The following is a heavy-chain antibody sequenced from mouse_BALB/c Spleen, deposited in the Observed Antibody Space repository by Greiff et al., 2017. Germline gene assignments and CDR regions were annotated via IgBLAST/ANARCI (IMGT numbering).Heavy chain of an antibody. CDR3: ARFSITTAGCAY. D-gene: IGHD1-2*01. CDR1: GYTFTSYW. V-gene: IGHV1-7*01. J-gene: IGHJ3*01. Sequence: QVQLQQSGAELAKPGASVKMSCKASGYTFTSYWMHWVKQRPGQGLEWIGYINPSTGYTEYNQKFKDKATLTADKSSSTAYMQLSSLTSEDSAVYYCARFSITTAGCAYGGQGTLVTVSA. CDR2: INPSTGYT.